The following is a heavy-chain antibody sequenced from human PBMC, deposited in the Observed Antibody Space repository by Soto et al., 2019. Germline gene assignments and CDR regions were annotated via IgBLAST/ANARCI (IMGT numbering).Heavy chain of an antibody. CDR2: IYHSGRT. V-gene: IGHV4-59*01. CDR1: GGSISFYN. Sequence: SETLSLTCSVSGGSISFYNWNWIRQSPGKGLEWIGYIYHSGRTNYNPSLKSRVTISVDTSKDQFSLKVNSMTAADTAVYYCARYRREAVAGYTLDNWGQGILVTVSS. CDR3: ARYRREAVAGYTLDN. D-gene: IGHD6-13*01. J-gene: IGHJ4*02.